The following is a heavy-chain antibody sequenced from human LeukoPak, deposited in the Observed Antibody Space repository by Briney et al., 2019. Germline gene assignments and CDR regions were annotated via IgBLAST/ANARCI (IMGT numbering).Heavy chain of an antibody. CDR1: GFTFSSYS. J-gene: IGHJ6*03. CDR2: ISSSSSYI. CDR3: ARDSERRALGSSWPLMDV. D-gene: IGHD6-13*01. V-gene: IGHV3-21*04. Sequence: GGSLRLSCAASGFTFSSYSMNWVRQAPGKGLEWVSSISSSSSYIYYADSVKSRFTISRDNAKNSPYLQMNSLRAEDTAVYYCARDSERRALGSSWPLMDVWGKGTTVTISS.